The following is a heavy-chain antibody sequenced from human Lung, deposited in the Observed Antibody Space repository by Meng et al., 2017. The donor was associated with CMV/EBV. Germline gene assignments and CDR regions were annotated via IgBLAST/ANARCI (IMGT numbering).Heavy chain of an antibody. CDR2: ISYDGSNK. Sequence: GESXKISCAASGFTFSSYAMHWVRQAPGKGLEWVAVISYDGSNKYYADSVKDRFTISRDNSKNTLYLQMNSLRAEDTAVYYCARDNYGDYGDAFDIWGQGTMVTVSS. J-gene: IGHJ3*02. CDR1: GFTFSSYA. V-gene: IGHV3-30-3*01. D-gene: IGHD4-17*01. CDR3: ARDNYGDYGDAFDI.